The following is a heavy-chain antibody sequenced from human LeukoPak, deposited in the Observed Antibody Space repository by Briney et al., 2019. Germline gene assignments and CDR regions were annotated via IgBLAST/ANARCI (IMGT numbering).Heavy chain of an antibody. J-gene: IGHJ5*02. CDR3: ARVNGYCSSTSCYSNWFDP. V-gene: IGHV4-30-2*01. CDR1: GGSISSGGYS. Sequence: SQTLSLTCAVSGGSISSGGYSWSWIRQPPGKGLEWIGYIYHSGSTYYNPSLKSRATISVDRSKNQFSLKLSSVTAADTAVYYCARVNGYCSSTSCYSNWFDPWGQGTLVTVSS. D-gene: IGHD2-2*03. CDR2: IYHSGST.